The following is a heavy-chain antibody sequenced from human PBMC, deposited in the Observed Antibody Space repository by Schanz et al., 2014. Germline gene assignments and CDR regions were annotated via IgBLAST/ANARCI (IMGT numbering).Heavy chain of an antibody. CDR3: ATKKGH. CDR1: GYTFTNYY. CDR2: INPSGGST. J-gene: IGHJ4*02. V-gene: IGHV1-46*01. Sequence: QVQLVQSGAEVKKPGASVKVSCKASGYTFTNYYMHWVRQAPGQGLEWMGIINPSGGSTTYAQKSQGRVTMTRASSTTAVYLEISRLRFGDTAVYYCATKKGHWGQGTLVTVSS.